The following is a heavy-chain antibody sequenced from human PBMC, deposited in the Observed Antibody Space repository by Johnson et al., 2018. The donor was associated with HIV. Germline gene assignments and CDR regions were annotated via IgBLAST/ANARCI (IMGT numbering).Heavy chain of an antibody. CDR3: AREGIAVAKVLAFDI. Sequence: MLLVESGGGLVQPGGFLRLSCAASGFTFSSYAMSLVLPAPGKGLEWVSAVSGSGGITYYAASVKGRFTISRDNSKNTLYLQMYSLRAEDTAVYYCAREGIAVAKVLAFDIWGQGTMVTVSS. CDR2: VSGSGGIT. D-gene: IGHD6-19*01. J-gene: IGHJ3*02. V-gene: IGHV3-23*04. CDR1: GFTFSSYA.